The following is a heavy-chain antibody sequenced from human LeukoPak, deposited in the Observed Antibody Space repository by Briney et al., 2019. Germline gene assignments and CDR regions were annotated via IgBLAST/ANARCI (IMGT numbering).Heavy chain of an antibody. D-gene: IGHD3-10*01. J-gene: IGHJ4*02. CDR1: GFTFSGYA. V-gene: IGHV3-30*04. CDR3: AKDKSVSADYYFDY. Sequence: GGSLTLSCAASGFTFSGYAMHWVRQAPGKGLEWLTVISTDGNDKHYADSVKGRFTVARDNSKNTLLLQMNNVRTEDTAVYYCAKDKSVSADYYFDYWGQGTLVTVSS. CDR2: ISTDGNDK.